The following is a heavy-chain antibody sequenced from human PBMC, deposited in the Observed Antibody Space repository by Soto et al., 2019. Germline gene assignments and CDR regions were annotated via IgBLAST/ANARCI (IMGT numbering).Heavy chain of an antibody. CDR1: GFSVSDYA. CDR2: ISGSGDGT. CDR3: TKSRRSVLMVYGFGGMDV. D-gene: IGHD2-8*01. Sequence: GGSLRLSCAASGFSVSDYAMSWVRQAPGKGLEWVSSISGSGDGTYYGDSVKGRFTLSRDASQKTLYLQMNNLRGEDTAVYFCTKSRRSVLMVYGFGGMDVWGRGTTVTVS. J-gene: IGHJ6*02. V-gene: IGHV3-23*01.